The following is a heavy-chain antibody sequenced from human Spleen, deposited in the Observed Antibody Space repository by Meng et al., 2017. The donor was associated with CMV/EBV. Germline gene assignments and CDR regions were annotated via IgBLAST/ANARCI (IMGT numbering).Heavy chain of an antibody. CDR1: GYSFTSYW. D-gene: IGHD1-26*01. CDR2: IYPGVSDT. J-gene: IGHJ4*02. V-gene: IGHV5-51*01. CDR3: ATSGSYYMKLDY. Sequence: KVSCKGSGYSFTSYWIGWVRQMPGKGLEWMGIIYPGVSDTRYSPSFQGQVTISADKSISTAYLQCSSLKASDTAMYYCATSGSYYMKLDYWGQGTLGTVSS.